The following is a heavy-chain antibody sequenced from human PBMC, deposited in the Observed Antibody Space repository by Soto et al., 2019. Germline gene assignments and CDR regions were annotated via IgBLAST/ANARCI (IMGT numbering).Heavy chain of an antibody. V-gene: IGHV1-46*01. Sequence: ASVKVSCKASGYTFTSNHMHWVRQAPGQGLEWMGIINPSDGSTIYVQNFQGRVTMTRDTSTSTLYMELSGLRSEDTAVYYCARAKQIGQYYFDSWGQGTLVTVS. D-gene: IGHD6-6*01. CDR1: GYTFTSNH. CDR3: ARAKQIGQYYFDS. J-gene: IGHJ4*02. CDR2: INPSDGST.